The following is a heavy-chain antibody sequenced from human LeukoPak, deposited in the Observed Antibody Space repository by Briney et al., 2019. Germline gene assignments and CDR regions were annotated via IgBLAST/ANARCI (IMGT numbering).Heavy chain of an antibody. CDR1: GYTFTSYD. J-gene: IGHJ5*02. CDR2: IGAYNGNT. CDR3: ARDLRTAVAGNWFDP. D-gene: IGHD6-19*01. V-gene: IGHV1-18*01. Sequence: DSVKVSCKASGYTFTSYDISWVRQAPGQGLQWMGWIGAYNGNTNYAQNFQGRVTMTTDTSTSTAYMELRSLRSDDTAVYYCARDLRTAVAGNWFDPWGQGTLVTVS.